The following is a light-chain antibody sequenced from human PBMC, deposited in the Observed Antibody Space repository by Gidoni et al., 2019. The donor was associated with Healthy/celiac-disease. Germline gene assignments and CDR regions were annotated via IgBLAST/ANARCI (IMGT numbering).Light chain of an antibody. V-gene: IGKV3-11*01. J-gene: IGKJ4*01. CDR3: QQRSNWPLT. Sequence: IVFTPSPATLSLSPGERPTLSCRASQSVSSYLAWYQQKPGQAPRLLIYDASNRATGIPARFSGSGSGTDFTLTISSLEPEDFAVYYCQQRSNWPLTFGGGTKVEIK. CDR2: DAS. CDR1: QSVSSY.